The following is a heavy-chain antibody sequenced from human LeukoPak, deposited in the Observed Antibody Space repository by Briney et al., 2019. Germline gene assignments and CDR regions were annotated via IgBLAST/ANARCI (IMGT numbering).Heavy chain of an antibody. CDR2: IYHSGST. Sequence: SETLSLTCTVSGGSISSSSYYWGWIRQPPGKGLEWIGSIYHSGSTYYNPSLKSRVTISVDTSKNQFSLKLSSVTAADTAVYYCARDRDYYGSVDAFDIWGQGTMVTVSS. J-gene: IGHJ3*02. CDR3: ARDRDYYGSVDAFDI. CDR1: GGSISSSSYY. D-gene: IGHD3-10*01. V-gene: IGHV4-39*07.